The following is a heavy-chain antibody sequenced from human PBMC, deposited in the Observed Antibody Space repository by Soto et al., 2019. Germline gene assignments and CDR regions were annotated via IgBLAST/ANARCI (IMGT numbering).Heavy chain of an antibody. CDR1: GGSISSSSYY. CDR3: ARLQTADYYDSSGPRAAFDS. CDR2: IYYSGST. D-gene: IGHD3-22*01. Sequence: ETLSLTCTVSGGSISSSSYYWGWIRQPPGKGLEWIGSIYYSGSTYYNPSLKSRVTISVDTSKNQFSLKLSSVTAADTAVYYCARLQTADYYDSSGPRAAFDSWGQGKMVTFSS. V-gene: IGHV4-39*01. J-gene: IGHJ3*02.